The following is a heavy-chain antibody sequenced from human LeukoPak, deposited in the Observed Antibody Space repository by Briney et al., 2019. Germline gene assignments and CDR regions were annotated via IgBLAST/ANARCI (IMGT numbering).Heavy chain of an antibody. CDR2: IAFDDTDR. Sequence: GGSLRLSCAASGFIFGDYAMHWVRQAPGKGLEWVAAIAFDDTDRYYIDSVKGRFTISRDDSKNALYLHMTSLRAEDTAVYYCTNSDDYGDYWGQGTLVTVSS. J-gene: IGHJ4*02. V-gene: IGHV3-30*04. CDR3: TNSDDYGDY. CDR1: GFIFGDYA.